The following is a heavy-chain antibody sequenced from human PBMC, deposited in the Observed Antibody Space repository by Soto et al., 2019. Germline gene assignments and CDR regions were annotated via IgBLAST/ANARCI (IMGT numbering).Heavy chain of an antibody. CDR1: GGPINSGGYY. CDR2: IHYRGTT. Sequence: QGQLQESGPGLVKPSETLSLTCNVSGGPINSGGYYWGGIRQLPGKGLEWIGYIHYRGTTSYNPALQGRVSISIDTSGHHFSLMLTSVTAADTAVFYCARCRDAFGFDPWGQGTLVTVSS. V-gene: IGHV4-31*03. CDR3: ARCRDAFGFDP. J-gene: IGHJ5*02. D-gene: IGHD2-15*01.